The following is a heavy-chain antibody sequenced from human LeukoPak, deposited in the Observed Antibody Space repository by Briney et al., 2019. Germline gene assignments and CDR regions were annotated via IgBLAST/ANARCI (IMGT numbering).Heavy chain of an antibody. CDR2: INTNTGNP. V-gene: IGHV7-4-1*02. Sequence: GASVTVSCKASGYTFTIYAMNWVRQAPGQGLEWMGWINTNTGNPTYAQGFTGRFVFSLDTSVSTAYLQISSLKAEDTAVYYCARDKPDLPYYYDSSGYYYAPFTFDYWGQGTLVTVSS. CDR3: ARDKPDLPYYYDSSGYYYAPFTFDY. J-gene: IGHJ4*02. D-gene: IGHD3-22*01. CDR1: GYTFTIYA.